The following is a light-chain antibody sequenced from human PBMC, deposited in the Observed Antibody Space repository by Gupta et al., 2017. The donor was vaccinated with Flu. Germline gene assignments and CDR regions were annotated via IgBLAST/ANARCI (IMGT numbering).Light chain of an antibody. CDR3: AEWDDRLNRWV. J-gene: IGLJ3*02. CDR2: KNN. V-gene: IGLV1-44*01. CDR1: SSNIGTKT. Sequence: RVSISCSGSSSNIGTKTVYWYQLLTGTAPKLLIYKNNQRPSGVPDRFSGSKSGTSASLVIGGLRSEEEADFYCAEWDDRLNRWVFGTGTKLTVL.